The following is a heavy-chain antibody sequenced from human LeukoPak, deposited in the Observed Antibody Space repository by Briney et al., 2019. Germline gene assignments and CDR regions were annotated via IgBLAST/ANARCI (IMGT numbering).Heavy chain of an antibody. CDR3: ARGSRSGFDV. Sequence: SQTLSLTCAISVDSVSSNNAAWSWIRQSPSRGLEWLGRTYYRSKWYNDYAVSVKSRITINPDTSKNQFSLQLNSVTPEDTALYYCARGSRSGFDVWGQGTMVTVSS. CDR2: TYYRSKWYN. J-gene: IGHJ3*01. CDR1: VDSVSSNNAA. V-gene: IGHV6-1*01. D-gene: IGHD3-10*01.